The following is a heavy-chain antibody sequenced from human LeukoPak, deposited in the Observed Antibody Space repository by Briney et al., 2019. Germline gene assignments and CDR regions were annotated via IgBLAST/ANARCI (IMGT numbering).Heavy chain of an antibody. V-gene: IGHV1-69*13. J-gene: IGHJ4*02. CDR2: IIPIFGTA. CDR3: AREAGYSSLQLYYFDY. Sequence: SVKVSCKASGYTFTSYGISWVRQAPGQGLEWMGGIIPIFGTANYAQKFQGRVTITADESTSTAYMELSSLRSEDTAVYYCAREAGYSSLQLYYFDYWGQGTLVTVSS. D-gene: IGHD6-13*01. CDR1: GYTFTSYG.